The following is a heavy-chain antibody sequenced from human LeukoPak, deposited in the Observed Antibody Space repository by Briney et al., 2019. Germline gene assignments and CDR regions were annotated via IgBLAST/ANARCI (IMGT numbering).Heavy chain of an antibody. V-gene: IGHV1-18*01. Sequence: ASVKVSCKASGYTLTSYGISWVRQAPGQGLEWMGWISGYSGNTNYAQKLQDRVTMTTDTSTSTAYMELRSLRSDDTALYYCARVHGAISQTMDLWGRGTLVTVSS. CDR2: ISGYSGNT. J-gene: IGHJ2*01. D-gene: IGHD2-2*01. CDR3: ARVHGAISQTMDL. CDR1: GYTLTSYG.